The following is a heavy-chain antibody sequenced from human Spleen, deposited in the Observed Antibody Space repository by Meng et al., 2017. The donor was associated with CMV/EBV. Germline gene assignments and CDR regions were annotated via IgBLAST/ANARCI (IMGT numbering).Heavy chain of an antibody. J-gene: IGHJ4*02. D-gene: IGHD2-21*01. CDR3: ARRGLIELSAYCGGDCYFGY. CDR2: ISAYNGNT. V-gene: IGHV1-18*01. CDR1: GYTFTSYG. Sequence: ASVKVSCKASGYTFTSYGISWVRQAPGQGLEWMGWISAYNGNTNYAQKLQGRVTMTTDTSTSTAYMELRSLRSDDTAVYYCARRGLIELSAYCGGDCYFGYWGQGTLVTVSS.